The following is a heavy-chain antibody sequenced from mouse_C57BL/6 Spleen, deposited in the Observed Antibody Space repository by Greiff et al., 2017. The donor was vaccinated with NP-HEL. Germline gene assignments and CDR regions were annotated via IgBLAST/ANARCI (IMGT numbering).Heavy chain of an antibody. D-gene: IGHD1-1*01. CDR2: IYPGSGNT. V-gene: IGHV1-76*01. J-gene: IGHJ3*01. CDR3: ARNHYGSSSFAY. CDR1: GYTFTDYY. Sequence: QVQLQQSGAELVRPGASVKLSCKASGYTFTDYYINWVKQRPGQGLEWIARIYPGSGNTYYNEKFKGKATLTAEKSSSTAYMQLSSLTSEDSAVYFCARNHYGSSSFAYWGQGTLVTVSA.